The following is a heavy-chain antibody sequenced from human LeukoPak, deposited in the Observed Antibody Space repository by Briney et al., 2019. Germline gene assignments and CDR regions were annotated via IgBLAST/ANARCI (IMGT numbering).Heavy chain of an antibody. CDR3: ARGATWGSYRYSGGFPAQNRNWFDP. V-gene: IGHV4-39*07. D-gene: IGHD3-16*02. CDR1: GGSISSSSYY. Sequence: PSETLSLTCTVSGGSISSSSYYWGWIRQPPGKGLEWIGSIYYSGSTYYNPSLKSRVTISVDTSKNQFSLKLSSVTAADTAVYYCARGATWGSYRYSGGFPAQNRNWFDPWGQGTLVTVSS. J-gene: IGHJ5*02. CDR2: IYYSGST.